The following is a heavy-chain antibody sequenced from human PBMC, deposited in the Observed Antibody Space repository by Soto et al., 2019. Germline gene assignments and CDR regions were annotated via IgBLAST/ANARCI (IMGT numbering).Heavy chain of an antibody. CDR3: AKDWPGTSSVTSDC. CDR1: GFSFSDHA. J-gene: IGHJ4*02. CDR2: IINTGGST. Sequence: GGSLRLSCAASGFSFSDHAMTWVRQAPGKGLEWVSSIINTGGSTNYADSVKGRFTISRDNSKSTLYLQMNSLRAEDTAIYYCAKDWPGTSSVTSDCWGQGTLVTVSS. D-gene: IGHD4-17*01. V-gene: IGHV3-23*01.